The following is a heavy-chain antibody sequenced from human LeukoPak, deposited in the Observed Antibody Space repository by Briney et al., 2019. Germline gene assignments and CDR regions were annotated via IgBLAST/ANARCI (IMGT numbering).Heavy chain of an antibody. CDR2: INSDGSTT. CDR1: GFTFSSYG. V-gene: IGHV3-74*01. J-gene: IGHJ5*02. D-gene: IGHD6-19*01. Sequence: SGGSLRLSCAASGFTFSSYGMHWVRQGPGKGLVWVSRINSDGSTTNYADSVKGRFTISRDNAKNTLYLQMNNLRAEDTAVYYCARSSGYSSGWTNWFDPWGQGTLVTVSS. CDR3: ARSSGYSSGWTNWFDP.